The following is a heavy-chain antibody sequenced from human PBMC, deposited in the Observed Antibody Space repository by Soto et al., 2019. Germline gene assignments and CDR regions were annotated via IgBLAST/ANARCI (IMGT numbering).Heavy chain of an antibody. Sequence: GGSLRLSCAASGFTFSSYSMNWVRQAPGKGLEWVSYISSSSSTIYYADSVKGRFTISRDNAKNSLYLQMNSLRDEDTAVYYCASGFSADYDILTGPGDNWGQRTLVTVS. V-gene: IGHV3-48*02. CDR1: GFTFSSYS. D-gene: IGHD3-9*01. J-gene: IGHJ4*02. CDR2: ISSSSSTI. CDR3: ASGFSADYDILTGPGDN.